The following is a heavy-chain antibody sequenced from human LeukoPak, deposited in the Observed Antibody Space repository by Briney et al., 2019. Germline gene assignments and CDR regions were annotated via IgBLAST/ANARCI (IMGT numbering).Heavy chain of an antibody. CDR3: ARDYCSSTSCYFDNWFDP. D-gene: IGHD2-2*01. CDR2: IYTSGST. J-gene: IGHJ5*02. V-gene: IGHV4-61*02. CDR1: GGSISSGSYY. Sequence: SETLSPTCTVSGGSISSGSYYWSWIRQPAGKGLEWIGRIYTSGSTNYNPSLKSRVTISVDTSKNQFSLKLSSVTAADTAVYYCARDYCSSTSCYFDNWFDPWGQGTLVTVSS.